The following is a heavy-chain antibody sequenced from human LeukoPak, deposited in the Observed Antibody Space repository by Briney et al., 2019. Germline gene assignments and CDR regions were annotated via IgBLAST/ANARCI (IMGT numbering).Heavy chain of an antibody. V-gene: IGHV3-53*01. CDR2: IYSGGIT. CDR1: GFTVTTNY. J-gene: IGHJ4*02. Sequence: GGSLRLSCAASGFTVTTNYMNWVRQAPGKGLEWVAVIYSGGITYYADSVKGRFTISRDNSKNTLYLQMNTLRAEDTAVYYCAMGSGYLFDYWGQGTLVTVSS. D-gene: IGHD3-3*01. CDR3: AMGSGYLFDY.